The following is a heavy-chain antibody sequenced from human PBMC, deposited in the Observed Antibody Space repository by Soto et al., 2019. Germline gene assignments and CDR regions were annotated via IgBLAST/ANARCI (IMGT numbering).Heavy chain of an antibody. V-gene: IGHV3-48*02. CDR3: ARDSSAAGYFDY. Sequence: SLRLSCAASGFTFSSFGMNWVRQAPGKGLEWLSYISSGSGTKYYTDSVKGRVTISRDNAKNSLYLQMSSLTDEDTAVYYCARDSSAAGYFDYWGQGTLVTVSS. CDR2: ISSGSGTK. CDR1: GFTFSSFG. J-gene: IGHJ4*02. D-gene: IGHD6-19*01.